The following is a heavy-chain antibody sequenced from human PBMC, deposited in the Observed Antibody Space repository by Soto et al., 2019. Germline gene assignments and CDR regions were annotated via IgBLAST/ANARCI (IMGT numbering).Heavy chain of an antibody. CDR2: IIPILGIA. V-gene: IGHV1-69*02. CDR1: GYTFTSYY. Sequence: ASVKVSCKASGYTFTSYYMHWVRQAPGQGLEWMGRIIPILGIANYAQKFQGRVTITADKSTSTAYMELSSLRSEDTAVYYCARSTDYGDYNDAFDIWGQGTMVTVSS. CDR3: ARSTDYGDYNDAFDI. D-gene: IGHD4-17*01. J-gene: IGHJ3*02.